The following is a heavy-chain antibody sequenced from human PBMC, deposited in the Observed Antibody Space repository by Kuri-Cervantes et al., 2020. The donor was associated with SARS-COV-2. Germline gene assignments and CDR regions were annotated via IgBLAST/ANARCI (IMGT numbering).Heavy chain of an antibody. CDR2: IPSGGNS. CDR1: GFTFTNLA. D-gene: IGHD3-10*02. V-gene: IGHV3-23*03. CDR3: VSGEDTSTPDFDH. Sequence: GESLKISCTASGFTFTNLAMSWVRQAPGKGLEWVSVIPSGGNSYYPISVRGRFTISRDNSKNTVYLEMNTLRAEDTARYYCVSGEDTSTPDFDHWGLGTLVTVSS. J-gene: IGHJ4*02.